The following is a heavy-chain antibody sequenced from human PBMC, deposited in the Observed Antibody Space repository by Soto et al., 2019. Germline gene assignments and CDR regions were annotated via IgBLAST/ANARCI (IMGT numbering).Heavy chain of an antibody. J-gene: IGHJ4*02. CDR3: AKARSGYSYGSDS. CDR2: ISYDGSNK. V-gene: IGHV3-30*18. D-gene: IGHD5-18*01. Sequence: QVQLVESGGGVVQPGRSLRLSCAASGFTFSSYGMHWVRQAPGKGLEWVAVISYDGSNKYYADSVKGRFTISRDNSKNTLDLQMNSLRAEDTAVYYCAKARSGYSYGSDSWGQGTLVTVSS. CDR1: GFTFSSYG.